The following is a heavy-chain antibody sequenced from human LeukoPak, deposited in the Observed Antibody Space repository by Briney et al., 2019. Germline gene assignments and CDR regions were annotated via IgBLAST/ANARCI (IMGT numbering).Heavy chain of an antibody. J-gene: IGHJ5*02. D-gene: IGHD2-15*01. CDR3: AGGIYCLDKGFDP. Sequence: AASVKVSCKASGYTFTSYGISWVRQAPGQGLEWMGWINPNSGGTNYAQKFQGRVTMTRDTSISTAYMELSRLRSDDTAVYYCAGGIYCLDKGFDPWGQGTLVTVSS. CDR2: INPNSGGT. CDR1: GYTFTSYG. V-gene: IGHV1-2*02.